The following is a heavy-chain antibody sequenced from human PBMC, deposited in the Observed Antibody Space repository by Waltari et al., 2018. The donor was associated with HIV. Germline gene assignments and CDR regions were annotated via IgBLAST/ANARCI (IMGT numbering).Heavy chain of an antibody. CDR2: LTHRGTH. V-gene: IGHV4-34*01. CDR3: GGGRDSREQRLVAGFDF. D-gene: IGHD6-19*01. J-gene: IGHJ4*02. CDR1: DESLSDYS. Sequence: QVQLQQWGAGLLKPSETLSLTCAVYDESLSDYSWALIRQIPEQGLEWIGELTHRGTHDYNPPLKGRVTSSSDMSKRQFCLKLKSVSVADTALYFCGGGRDSREQRLVAGFDFWGRGTLVTVSS.